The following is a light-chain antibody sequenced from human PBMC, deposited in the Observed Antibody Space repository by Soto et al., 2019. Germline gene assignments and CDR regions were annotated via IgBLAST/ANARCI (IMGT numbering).Light chain of an antibody. V-gene: IGKV1-39*01. Sequence: DIQMTQSPSSLSASVGDRVTIICRASQNIITYLNWYQQKPGKAPKLLIYPASNLQSGVPSRFSGSGSGTDFTLTISSLQPEEIATSYCQQYDNLPFGGGTKVDI. CDR2: PAS. CDR3: QQYDNLP. CDR1: QNIITY. J-gene: IGKJ4*01.